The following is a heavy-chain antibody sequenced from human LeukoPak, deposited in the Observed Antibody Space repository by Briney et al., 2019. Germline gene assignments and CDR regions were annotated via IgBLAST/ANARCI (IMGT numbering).Heavy chain of an antibody. V-gene: IGHV3-48*03. CDR2: ISTSGTTI. J-gene: IGHJ4*02. CDR1: GFTFSSYE. D-gene: IGHD4-11*01. Sequence: GGSLRLSCAASGFTFSSYEINWVRQAPGKGLEWVSYISTSGTTIYHADSVKGRFTISRDDAKNSLYLQMNSLRAEDTAVYYCATGNDYSNRCDYWGQGTLVTVSS. CDR3: ATGNDYSNRCDY.